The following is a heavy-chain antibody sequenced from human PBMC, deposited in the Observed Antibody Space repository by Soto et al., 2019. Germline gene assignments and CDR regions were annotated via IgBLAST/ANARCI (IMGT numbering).Heavy chain of an antibody. CDR3: ARHTGPTAGMRWFDP. V-gene: IGHV4-39*01. Sequence: QLQLRESGPGLVKPSETLSLTCTVSGGSISSSPYYWSWIRQPPGKGLEWIGSIYYSGNTHYSLSLKSRVTISVDTSKDQFSLNLSSVTAADTAVYYCARHTGPTAGMRWFDPWGQGTLVTVSS. D-gene: IGHD2-2*01. CDR1: GGSISSSPYY. CDR2: IYYSGNT. J-gene: IGHJ5*02.